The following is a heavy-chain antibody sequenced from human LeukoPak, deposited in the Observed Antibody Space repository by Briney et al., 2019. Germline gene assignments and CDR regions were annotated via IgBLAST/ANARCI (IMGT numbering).Heavy chain of an antibody. D-gene: IGHD2-2*01. CDR2: IYYSGST. Sequence: SSETLSLTCTVSGGSISSSSYYWGWIRQPPGKGLEWIGSIYYSGSTYYNPSLKSRVTISVDTSKNQFSLKLSSVTAADTAVYYCARLTQGWVCSSTSCYSDVWGQGTTVTVSS. J-gene: IGHJ6*02. CDR3: ARLTQGWVCSSTSCYSDV. V-gene: IGHV4-39*07. CDR1: GGSISSSSYY.